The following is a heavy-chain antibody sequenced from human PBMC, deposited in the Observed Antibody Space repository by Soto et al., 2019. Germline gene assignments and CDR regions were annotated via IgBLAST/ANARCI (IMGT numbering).Heavy chain of an antibody. V-gene: IGHV3-33*01. J-gene: IGHJ4*02. CDR2: IWYDGSNK. CDR3: ARATYPYGDYIDGVDY. Sequence: PGGSLRLSCAASGFTFSSYGMHWVRQAPGKGLEWVAVIWYDGSNKYYADSVKGRFTISRDNSKNTLYLQMNSLRAEDTAVYYCARATYPYGDYIDGVDYWGQGTLVTVSS. CDR1: GFTFSSYG. D-gene: IGHD4-17*01.